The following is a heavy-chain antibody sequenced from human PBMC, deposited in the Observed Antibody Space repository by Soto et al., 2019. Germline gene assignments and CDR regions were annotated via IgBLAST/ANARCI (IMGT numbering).Heavy chain of an antibody. J-gene: IGHJ3*02. V-gene: IGHV3-13*01. CDR1: GFTFSSYD. CDR3: ARGISAGYCSGGSCLSDAFDI. Sequence: PGGSLRLSCAASGFTFSSYDMHWVRQATGKGLEWVSAIGTAGDTYYPGSVKGRFTISRENAKNSLYLQMNSLRAGDTAVYYCARGISAGYCSGGSCLSDAFDIWGQGTMVTVSS. D-gene: IGHD2-15*01. CDR2: IGTAGDT.